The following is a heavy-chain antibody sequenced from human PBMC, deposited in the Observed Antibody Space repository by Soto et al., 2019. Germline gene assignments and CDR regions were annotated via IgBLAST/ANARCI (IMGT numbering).Heavy chain of an antibody. CDR1: GYTFFTYD. D-gene: IGHD5-12*01. CDR2: ISTYSGHT. V-gene: IGHV1-18*01. CDR3: ARHHGPTTSEKWFDP. Sequence: QVHLVQSGVEVKTPGASVKVSCQASGYTFFTYDISWVRQAPAQGLEWMGWISTYSGHTKDAQKFQGRVTRTTATATTKASLALRRVRSDDTAVYYCARHHGPTTSEKWFDPWGQGTLVSVPS. J-gene: IGHJ5*02.